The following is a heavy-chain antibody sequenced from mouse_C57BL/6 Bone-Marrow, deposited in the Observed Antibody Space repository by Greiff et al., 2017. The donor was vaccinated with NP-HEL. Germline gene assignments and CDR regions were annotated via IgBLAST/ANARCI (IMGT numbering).Heavy chain of an antibody. CDR2: IWSDGST. CDR3: ARQGRSSHYYAMDY. Sequence: VQLQQSGPGLVAPSQSLSITCTVSGFSLTSYGVHWVRQPPGKGLEWLVVIWSDGSTTYNSALKSRLSISKDNSKSQVFLKMNSLQTDDTAMYYCARQGRSSHYYAMDYWGQGTSVTVSS. J-gene: IGHJ4*01. CDR1: GFSLTSYG. V-gene: IGHV2-6-1*01. D-gene: IGHD1-1*01.